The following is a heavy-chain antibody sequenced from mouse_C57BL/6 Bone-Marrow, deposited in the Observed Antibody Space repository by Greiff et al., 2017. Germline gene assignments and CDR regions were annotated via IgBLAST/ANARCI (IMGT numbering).Heavy chain of an antibody. D-gene: IGHD1-1*01. CDR2: IDPSDSYT. Sequence: QVQLKQPGAELVRPGTSVKLSCKASGYTFTSYWMHWVKQRPGQGLEWIGVIDPSDSYTNYNQKFKGKATLTVDTSSSTAYMQLSSLTSEDSAVYYCARKEGFSTTDYYFDYWGQGTTLTVSS. CDR1: GYTFTSYW. V-gene: IGHV1-59*01. J-gene: IGHJ2*01. CDR3: ARKEGFSTTDYYFDY.